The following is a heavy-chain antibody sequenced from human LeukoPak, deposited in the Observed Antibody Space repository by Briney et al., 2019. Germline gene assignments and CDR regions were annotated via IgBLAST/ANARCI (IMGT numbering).Heavy chain of an antibody. D-gene: IGHD3-16*01. Sequence: PSETLSLTCTVSGGSISSYSWSWIRQPPGKGLEWIGYVYYSGSTNYNPSLKSRVTISVDTSKNQFSLKLISVTAADTAVYYCARDREGGDYWGQGTLVTVSS. CDR1: GGSISSYS. J-gene: IGHJ4*02. CDR3: ARDREGGDY. CDR2: VYYSGST. V-gene: IGHV4-59*01.